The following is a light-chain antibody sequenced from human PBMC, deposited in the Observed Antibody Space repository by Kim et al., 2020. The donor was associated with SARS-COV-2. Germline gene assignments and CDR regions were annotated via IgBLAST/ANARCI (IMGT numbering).Light chain of an antibody. CDR3: QQYNDWPIT. CDR2: GVS. J-gene: IGKJ5*01. CDR1: QPIRND. V-gene: IGKV3D-15*01. Sequence: VSPGEGVTLSCRASQPIRNDLAWYQQRPGQAPRLVIYGVSTRATDIPVRFSGSGSGTDFTLTISSLQSEDFAVYYCQQYNDWPITFGQGTRLEIK.